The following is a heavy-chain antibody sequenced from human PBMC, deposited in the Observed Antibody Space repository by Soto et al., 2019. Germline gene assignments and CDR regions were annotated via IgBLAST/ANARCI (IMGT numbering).Heavy chain of an antibody. D-gene: IGHD2-15*01. CDR3: ARDWGYCSGGTCHYGMDV. CDR1: GFSFSSYR. Sequence: PGGSLRLSCAASGFSFSSYRMNWVRQAPGKGPEWLSYISSSSRTIYYADSVKGRFTISRDNAQNSLSLQMNSLRDEDTAIYYCARDWGYCSGGTCHYGMDVWGQGTTVTVSS. J-gene: IGHJ6*02. V-gene: IGHV3-48*02. CDR2: ISSSSRTI.